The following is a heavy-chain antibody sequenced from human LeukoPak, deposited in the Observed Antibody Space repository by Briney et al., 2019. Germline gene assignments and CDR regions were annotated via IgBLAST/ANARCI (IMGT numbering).Heavy chain of an antibody. Sequence: PSETLSLTCTVSGGSISSGDYYWSWIRQPPGKGLEWIGYIYYSGSTYYNPSLKSRVTISVDTSKNQFSLKLSSVTAADTAVYYCARGVISLGAGGYCSSTSCTTFDYWGQGTLVTVSS. V-gene: IGHV4-30-4*01. J-gene: IGHJ4*02. D-gene: IGHD2-2*01. CDR1: GGSISSGDYY. CDR2: IYYSGST. CDR3: ARGVISLGAGGYCSSTSCTTFDY.